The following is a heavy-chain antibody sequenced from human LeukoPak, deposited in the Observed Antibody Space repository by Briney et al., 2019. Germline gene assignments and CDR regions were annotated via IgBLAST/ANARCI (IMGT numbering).Heavy chain of an antibody. J-gene: IGHJ1*01. CDR1: GFTFSSYW. CDR3: AREARNCSRSTSCYAEGYLQH. V-gene: IGHV3-7*01. Sequence: GGSLRLSCAASGFTFSSYWMSWVRQAPGKGLEWVANVKQDGSEKYYVDSVKGRFTISRDNAKNSLYLQMNSLRVEDTAVYYCAREARNCSRSTSCYAEGYLQHWGQGTLVTVSS. CDR2: VKQDGSEK. D-gene: IGHD2-2*01.